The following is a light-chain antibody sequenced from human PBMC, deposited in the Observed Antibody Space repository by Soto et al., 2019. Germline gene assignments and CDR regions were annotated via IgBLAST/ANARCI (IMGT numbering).Light chain of an antibody. CDR1: RSVSSR. V-gene: IGKV3-20*01. J-gene: IGKJ5*01. CDR3: QHYAGGSRIT. CDR2: GAS. Sequence: EIVMTQSPGTLSLSPGERATLSCRASRSVSSRLAWYQQKPGQAPRLLISGASSRATGIPDRFSGSGFGTDFTLTISRLEPEDFALYYCQHYAGGSRITFGQGTRLEIK.